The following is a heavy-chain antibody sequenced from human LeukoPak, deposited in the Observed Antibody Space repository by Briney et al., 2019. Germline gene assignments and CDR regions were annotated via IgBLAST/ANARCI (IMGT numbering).Heavy chain of an antibody. CDR1: GVSFSDSV. CDR3: VKEAYYGWGSSPTFYFDY. V-gene: IGHV3-30*04. J-gene: IGHJ4*02. CDR2: ISHDVKTT. D-gene: IGHD3-10*01. Sequence: PGGSLRLSCVASGVSFSDSVIHWVSQAPGKGLEWVAVISHDVKTTYYADSAKGRFTISRDNSRNTVFLQVNRLRPEDTAVYYCVKEAYYGWGSSPTFYFDYWGQGTRVTVSS.